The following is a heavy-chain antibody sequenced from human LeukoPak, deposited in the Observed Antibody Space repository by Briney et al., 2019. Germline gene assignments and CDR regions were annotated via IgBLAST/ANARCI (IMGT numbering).Heavy chain of an antibody. CDR3: ARVAAIAVASDAFDI. CDR1: GGSFSGYY. Sequence: PSETLSLTCAVYGGSFSGYYWSWIRQPPGKGLEWIGEINHSGSTNYHPSLKSRVTISVDTSKNQFSLKLSSVTAADTAVYYCARVAAIAVASDAFDIWGQGTMVTVSS. D-gene: IGHD6-19*01. V-gene: IGHV4-34*01. CDR2: INHSGST. J-gene: IGHJ3*02.